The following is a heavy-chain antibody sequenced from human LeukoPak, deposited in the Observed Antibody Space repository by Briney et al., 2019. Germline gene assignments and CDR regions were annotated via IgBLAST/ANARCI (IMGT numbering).Heavy chain of an antibody. Sequence: GGSLRLSCAASGFTFEDYAMHWFRQAPGKGLEWVSAISWNSGTLDYADSVKGRFTISRDNAKNSLYLQMNSLRAEDTALYYCAKGVYEYCSGGGCYEYFHHWGQGTLVTVSS. V-gene: IGHV3-9*01. CDR1: GFTFEDYA. CDR3: AKGVYEYCSGGGCYEYFHH. D-gene: IGHD2-15*01. J-gene: IGHJ1*01. CDR2: ISWNSGTL.